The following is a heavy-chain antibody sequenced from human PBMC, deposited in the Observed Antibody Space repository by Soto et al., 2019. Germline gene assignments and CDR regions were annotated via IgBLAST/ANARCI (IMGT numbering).Heavy chain of an antibody. D-gene: IGHD2-2*01. J-gene: IGHJ4*02. V-gene: IGHV3-7*01. CDR1: GFTFSSYW. Sequence: GGSLRLSCAASGFTFSSYWMSWVRQAPGKGLEWVANIKQDGSEKYYVDSVKGRFTISRDNAKNSLYLQMNSLRAEDTAVYYCARVPTLGYCSSTSCPGYFDYWGQGTLVTVSS. CDR3: ARVPTLGYCSSTSCPGYFDY. CDR2: IKQDGSEK.